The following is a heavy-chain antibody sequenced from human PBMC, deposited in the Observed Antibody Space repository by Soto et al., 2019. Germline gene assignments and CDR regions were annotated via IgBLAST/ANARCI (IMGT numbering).Heavy chain of an antibody. J-gene: IGHJ4*02. Sequence: QVQLVESGGGVVQPGRSLRLSCAASGFTFSSYGMHWVRQAPGKGLEWVAVIWYDGSNKYYADSVKGRFTISRDNSKNTLYLQMNSLRAEDTAVYYCARGDYCTNGVCLYYFDYWGQGTLVTVSS. CDR1: GFTFSSYG. V-gene: IGHV3-33*01. CDR3: ARGDYCTNGVCLYYFDY. CDR2: IWYDGSNK. D-gene: IGHD2-8*01.